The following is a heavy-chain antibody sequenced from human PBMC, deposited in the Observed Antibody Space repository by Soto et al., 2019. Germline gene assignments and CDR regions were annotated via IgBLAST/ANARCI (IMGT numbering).Heavy chain of an antibody. CDR3: ARDPALGGPFDY. Sequence: SYGTSWVRQAPGQGLEWMGWINAYNGNTKYAQKVQGRVIMTTDTSTSTAYMELRSLRSDDTAVYYCARDPALGGPFDYWGQGTLVTVSS. CDR2: INAYNGNT. J-gene: IGHJ4*02. CDR1: SYG. D-gene: IGHD3-16*01. V-gene: IGHV1-18*01.